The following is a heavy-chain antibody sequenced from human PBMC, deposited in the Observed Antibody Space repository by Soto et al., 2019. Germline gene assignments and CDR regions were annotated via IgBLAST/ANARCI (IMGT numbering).Heavy chain of an antibody. V-gene: IGHV3-11*01. CDR3: ASARSSSSWYWYFDL. D-gene: IGHD6-13*01. CDR2: ISSSGSNI. Sequence: QVQLVESGGGLVKPGGSLRLSCAASGFTFSDYYMSWIRQAPGKGLEWVSYISSSGSNIYYPDSVKGRFTISRDNAKITRSGQRTSVRAEDTGVYYGASARSSSSWYWYFDLWGRGTMVTVSS. CDR1: GFTFSDYY. J-gene: IGHJ2*01.